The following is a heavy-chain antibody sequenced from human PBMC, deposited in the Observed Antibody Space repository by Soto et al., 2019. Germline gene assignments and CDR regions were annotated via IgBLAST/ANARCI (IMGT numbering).Heavy chain of an antibody. Sequence: ASETLSLTWTESGGSISGYHWSLVRQPPGKGLEWTGYFHNRGSTNINPSLKSRVTVSVDTSKNQFSLKLTSVIAVDTAVYYCARHVSSSSWGADVWGQGTPVTGSS. CDR1: GGSISGYH. J-gene: IGHJ6*02. CDR2: FHNRGST. V-gene: IGHV4-59*08. CDR3: ARHVSSSSWGADV. D-gene: IGHD6-13*01.